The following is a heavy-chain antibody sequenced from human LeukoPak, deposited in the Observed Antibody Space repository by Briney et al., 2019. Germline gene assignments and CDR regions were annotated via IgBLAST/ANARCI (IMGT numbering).Heavy chain of an antibody. CDR2: INWNGGST. CDR3: ARGRIDYDSSGYYYGYYYYYMDV. D-gene: IGHD3-22*01. CDR1: GFTFSSYA. V-gene: IGHV3-20*04. J-gene: IGHJ6*03. Sequence: GGSLRLSCAASGFTFSSYAMSWVRQAPGKGLEWVSGINWNGGSTGYADSVKGRFTISRDNAKNSLYLQMNSLRAEDTALYYCARGRIDYDSSGYYYGYYYYYMDVWGKGTTVTVSS.